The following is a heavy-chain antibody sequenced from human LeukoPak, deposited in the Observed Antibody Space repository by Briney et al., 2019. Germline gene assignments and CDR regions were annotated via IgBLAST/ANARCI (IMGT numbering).Heavy chain of an antibody. D-gene: IGHD5-18*01. CDR1: GFTFSDYY. CDR2: ISSSGSTI. CDR3: AKDYTAMARGLDY. J-gene: IGHJ4*02. Sequence: PGGSLRLSCAASGFTFSDYYMSWIRQAPGKGLEWVSYISSSGSTIYYADSVKGRFTISRDNAKNTLYLQMNSLRAEDTAVYYCAKDYTAMARGLDYWGQGTLVTVSS. V-gene: IGHV3-11*04.